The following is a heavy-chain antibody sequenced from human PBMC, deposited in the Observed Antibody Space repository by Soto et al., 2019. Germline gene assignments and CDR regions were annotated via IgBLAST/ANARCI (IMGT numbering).Heavy chain of an antibody. Sequence: PSETLSLTCTVSGYSISSGYYWGWIRQPPGKGLEWIGSFSQSGSTYYNSSLKSRLTISVDTSKNQFSLKVKSVTAADAAVYYCARVHVMVVAGSTFDYWGHGTLVTVSS. CDR2: FSQSGST. J-gene: IGHJ4*01. CDR1: GYSISSGYY. V-gene: IGHV4-38-2*02. D-gene: IGHD6-19*01. CDR3: ARVHVMVVAGSTFDY.